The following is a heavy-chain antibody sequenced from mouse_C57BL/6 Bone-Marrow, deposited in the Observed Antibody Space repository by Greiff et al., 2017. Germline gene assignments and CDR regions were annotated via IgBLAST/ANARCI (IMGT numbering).Heavy chain of an antibody. D-gene: IGHD4-1*01. CDR2: IYPGDGDT. Sequence: QVQLKQSGAELVKPGASVKISCKASGYAFSSYWMNWVKQRPGKGLEWIGQIYPGDGDTNYNGKFKGKATLTADKSSSTAYMQLSSLTSEDSAVYFCARSSNWDKAWFAYWGQGTLVTVSA. J-gene: IGHJ3*01. V-gene: IGHV1-80*01. CDR1: GYAFSSYW. CDR3: ARSSNWDKAWFAY.